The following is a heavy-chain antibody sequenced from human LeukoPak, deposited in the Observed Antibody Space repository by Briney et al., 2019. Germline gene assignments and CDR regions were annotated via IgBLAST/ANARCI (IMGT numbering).Heavy chain of an antibody. CDR3: ARRGGNLDAHDY. CDR2: IYYSGST. Sequence: SETLSLTCTVSGGSISSYYWSWIRQPPGKGLEWIAYIYYSGSTNYNPSLKSRVTISVDTSKNQFSLKLSSVTAADTAVYYCARRGGNLDAHDYWGQGTLVTVSS. CDR1: GGSISSYY. J-gene: IGHJ4*02. D-gene: IGHD4-23*01. V-gene: IGHV4-59*08.